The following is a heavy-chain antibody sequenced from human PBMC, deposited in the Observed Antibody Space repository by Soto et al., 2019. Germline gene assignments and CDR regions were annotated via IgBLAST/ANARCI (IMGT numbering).Heavy chain of an antibody. Sequence: QVQLVESGGGVVQPGRSLRLSCAASGFTFSSYGMHWVRQAPGKGLEWVAVISYDGSNKYYADSVKGRFTISRDNSKNTLYLQMNSLRAEDTAVYYCAKDESDSSGSRLGDPWGQGTLVTVSS. J-gene: IGHJ5*02. D-gene: IGHD3-22*01. CDR1: GFTFSSYG. V-gene: IGHV3-30*18. CDR3: AKDESDSSGSRLGDP. CDR2: ISYDGSNK.